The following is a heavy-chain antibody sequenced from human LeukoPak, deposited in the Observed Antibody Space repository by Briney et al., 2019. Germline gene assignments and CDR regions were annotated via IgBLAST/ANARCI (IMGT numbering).Heavy chain of an antibody. D-gene: IGHD6-6*01. CDR2: ISAYSGDT. CDR1: AYTFTNYD. V-gene: IGHV1-18*01. J-gene: IGHJ6*02. Sequence: ASVRVSCKASAYTFTNYDISWVRQAPGQGLEWMGGISAYSGDTNYAQKVQGRVTMTTDTSTSTAYMELRSLRSDDTAVYYCARDGIAARTSGMDVWGQGTTVTVSS. CDR3: ARDGIAARTSGMDV.